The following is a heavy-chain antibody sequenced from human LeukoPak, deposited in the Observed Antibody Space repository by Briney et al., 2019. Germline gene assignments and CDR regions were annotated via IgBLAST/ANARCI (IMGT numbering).Heavy chain of an antibody. CDR3: ARDLGGSYGGGGAFDI. CDR1: GFTFSSYA. J-gene: IGHJ3*02. D-gene: IGHD1-26*01. Sequence: SGGSLRLSCATSGFTFSSYAMTWVRQAPGKGLEWVSSISSSSSYIYYADSVKGRFTISRDNAKNSLYLQMNSLRAEDTAVYYCARDLGGSYGGGGAFDIWGQGTMVTVSS. CDR2: ISSSSSYI. V-gene: IGHV3-21*01.